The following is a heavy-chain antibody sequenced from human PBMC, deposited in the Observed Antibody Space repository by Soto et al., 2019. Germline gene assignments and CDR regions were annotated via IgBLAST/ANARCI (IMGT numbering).Heavy chain of an antibody. Sequence: QVQLQESGPGLVKPSQTLSLTCTVSGGSISSGDYYWSWIRQPPGKGLEWIGYIYYSGSTYYNPSLRSQFTKSLATSKNRSSRKLGSVTAADTAVYYCARDLVAATPFRNPYGMDAGGQGTRSP. CDR3: ARDLVAATPFRNPYGMDA. D-gene: IGHD2-15*01. CDR1: GGSISSGDYY. J-gene: IGHJ6*02. V-gene: IGHV4-30-4*01. CDR2: IYYSGST.